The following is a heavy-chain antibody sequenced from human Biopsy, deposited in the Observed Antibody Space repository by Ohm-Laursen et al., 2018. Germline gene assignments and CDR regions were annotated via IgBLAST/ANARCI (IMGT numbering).Heavy chain of an antibody. CDR3: ARPSGGESTSGFDP. D-gene: IGHD5/OR15-5a*01. J-gene: IGHJ5*02. CDR2: ITPHTGDT. CDR1: GSAFLDFH. Sequence: GSSVNVSCKASGSAFLDFHIHWVRQVPGQGLECIGHITPHTGDTKYAQKFLDRITMTGDTSISTAYMDLSRLTSADTGIYYCARPSGGESTSGFDPWGQGTLVIVSS. V-gene: IGHV1-2*05.